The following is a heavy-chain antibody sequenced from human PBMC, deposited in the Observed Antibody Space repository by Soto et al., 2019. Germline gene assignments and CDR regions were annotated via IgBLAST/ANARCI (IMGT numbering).Heavy chain of an antibody. D-gene: IGHD3-10*01. V-gene: IGHV4-31*03. CDR1: GGSISSSSYY. CDR2: IYYSGST. CDR3: ARVTMVRGVRFDP. J-gene: IGHJ5*02. Sequence: SETLSLTCTVSGGSISSSSYYWGWIRQHPGKGLEWIGYIYYSGSTYYNPSLKSRVTISVDTSKNQFSLKLSSVTAADTAVYYCARVTMVRGVRFDPWGQGTLVTVSS.